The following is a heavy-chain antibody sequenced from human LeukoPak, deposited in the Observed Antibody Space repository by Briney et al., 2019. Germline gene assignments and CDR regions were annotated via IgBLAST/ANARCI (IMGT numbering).Heavy chain of an antibody. CDR2: TYDRSKWYN. CDR3: ARDLRSGSYYIRRFDY. CDR1: GDSVSSNSAA. D-gene: IGHD1-26*01. J-gene: IGHJ4*02. Sequence: QTLSLTCAISGDSVSSNSAAWDWIMQSPSRGLEWLGRTYDRSKWYNDYAVSVKSRITINPDTSKNQFTLQLNSVTPEDTAVYYCARDLRSGSYYIRRFDYWGQGTLVTVSS. V-gene: IGHV6-1*01.